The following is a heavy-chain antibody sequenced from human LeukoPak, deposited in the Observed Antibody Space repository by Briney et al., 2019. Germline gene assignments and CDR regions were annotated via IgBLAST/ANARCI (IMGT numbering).Heavy chain of an antibody. D-gene: IGHD5-24*01. CDR3: ARTKEMATISYFDS. CDR2: IDSSGSSI. Sequence: PGGSLRLSCAASGFTFSSYEMNWVRQAPGKGLEWVSYIDSSGSSIHYADSVKGRFTISRDNAKNSLYLQMSSLRAEDTAVYHCARTKEMATISYFDSWGQGTLVTVSS. V-gene: IGHV3-48*03. J-gene: IGHJ4*02. CDR1: GFTFSSYE.